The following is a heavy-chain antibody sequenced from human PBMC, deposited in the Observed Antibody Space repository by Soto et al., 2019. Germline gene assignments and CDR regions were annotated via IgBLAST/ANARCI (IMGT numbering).Heavy chain of an antibody. D-gene: IGHD3-3*01. V-gene: IGHV3-30*18. J-gene: IGHJ3*02. Sequence: QVQLVESGGGVVQPGRSLRLSCAASGFTFSSYGMHWVRQAPGKGLEWVAVISYDGSNKYYADSVKGRFTISRDNSKNTLYLQMNSLRAEYTAVYYCAKGITIFGVVTKAHDAFDIWGQGTMVTVSS. CDR3: AKGITIFGVVTKAHDAFDI. CDR1: GFTFSSYG. CDR2: ISYDGSNK.